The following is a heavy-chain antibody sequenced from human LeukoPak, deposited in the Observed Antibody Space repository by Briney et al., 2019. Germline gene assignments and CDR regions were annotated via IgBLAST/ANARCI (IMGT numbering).Heavy chain of an antibody. D-gene: IGHD6-19*01. CDR2: IYHSGST. Sequence: PSETLSLTCTVSGYSISSGYYWAWIRPPPGKGLEWIGNIYHSGSTYYNPSLKSRVTMSVDTSKNQFSLKLSSVTAADTAVYYCARVFSSGIYYFDYWGQGTLVTVSS. CDR3: ARVFSSGIYYFDY. CDR1: GYSISSGYY. J-gene: IGHJ4*02. V-gene: IGHV4-38-2*02.